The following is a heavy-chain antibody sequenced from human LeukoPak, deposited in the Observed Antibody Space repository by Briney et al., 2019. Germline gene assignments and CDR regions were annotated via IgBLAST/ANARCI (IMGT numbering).Heavy chain of an antibody. Sequence: GGSLRLSCAASGFTFSSYSMNWVRQAPGKGLEWVSYISSSSSTIYYADSVKGRFTISRDNAKNTLHLQMNSLTADDTALYYCAKDLNMAAAHIRMDVWGRGTTVTVSS. J-gene: IGHJ6*02. CDR3: AKDLNMAAAHIRMDV. V-gene: IGHV3-48*01. CDR2: ISSSSSTI. D-gene: IGHD6-13*01. CDR1: GFTFSSYS.